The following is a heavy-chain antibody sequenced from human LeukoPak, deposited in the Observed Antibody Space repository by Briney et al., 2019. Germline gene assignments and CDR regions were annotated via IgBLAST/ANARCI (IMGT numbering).Heavy chain of an antibody. CDR2: ISGSGGST. CDR1: GFTFSSYA. D-gene: IGHD3-22*01. J-gene: IGHJ4*02. V-gene: IGHV3-23*01. CDR3: AKDYYYDSSGHPQGY. Sequence: GGSLRLSCAASGFTFSSYAMSWVRQAPGKGLEWVSAISGSGGSTYYADSVEGRFTISRDNSKNTLYLQMNSLRAEDTAVYYCAKDYYYDSSGHPQGYWGQGTLVTVSS.